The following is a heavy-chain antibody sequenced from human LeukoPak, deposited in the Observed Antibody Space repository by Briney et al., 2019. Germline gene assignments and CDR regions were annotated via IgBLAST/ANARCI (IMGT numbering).Heavy chain of an antibody. CDR3: ARDSAHSSSWYEFDY. CDR1: GFTFSSYA. V-gene: IGHV3-23*01. Sequence: GGSLRLSCAASGFTFSSYAMSWVRQAPGKGLEWVSAISGSGGSTYYADSVKGRFTISRDNSKNTLYLQMNSLRAEDTAVYYCARDSAHSSSWYEFDYWGQGTLVTVSS. D-gene: IGHD6-13*01. J-gene: IGHJ4*02. CDR2: ISGSGGST.